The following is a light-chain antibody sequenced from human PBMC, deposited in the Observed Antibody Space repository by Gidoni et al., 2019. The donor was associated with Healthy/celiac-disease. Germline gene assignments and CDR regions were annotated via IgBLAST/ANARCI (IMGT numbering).Light chain of an antibody. V-gene: IGKV3-15*01. CDR3: QQYNNWLRT. Sequence: EIVMTQSPATLSVSPVERATLACRASQSVSSNLACYQQKPGQATRLLIYGSSTRATGIPARFSGSGSGTEFTLTISSLQSEDFAVYYCQQYNNWLRTFGQGTKVEIK. CDR1: QSVSSN. CDR2: GSS. J-gene: IGKJ1*01.